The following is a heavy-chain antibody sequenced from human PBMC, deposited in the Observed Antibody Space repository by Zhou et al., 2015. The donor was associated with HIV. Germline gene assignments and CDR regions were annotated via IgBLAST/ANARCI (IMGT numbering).Heavy chain of an antibody. CDR2: IIPVFGTA. CDR3: AREYSSGWYGY. D-gene: IGHD6-19*01. Sequence: QVQLVQSGAEVKKPGSSVKVSCKASGGTFSSYGISWVRQAPGQGLEWMGWIIPVFGTAKYAQKFQGRVSITADRSTNTAYMELRSLRSEDTAVYYCAREYSSGWYGYWGQGTLVTVSS. J-gene: IGHJ4*02. V-gene: IGHV1-69*06. CDR1: GGTFSSYG.